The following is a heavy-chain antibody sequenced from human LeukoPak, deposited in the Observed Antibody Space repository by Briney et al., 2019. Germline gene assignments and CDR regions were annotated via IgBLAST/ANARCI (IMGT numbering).Heavy chain of an antibody. D-gene: IGHD6-19*01. CDR1: GYTFTSYD. V-gene: IGHV1-8*01. CDR3: ARDIAVAGTTSFDY. J-gene: IGHJ4*02. CDR2: INPNSGNT. Sequence: WASVKVSCKASGYTFTSYDINWVRQAAGQGLEWMGWINPNSGNTGYAQKFQGRVTMTRDTSTSTVYMELSSLRSEDTAVYYCARDIAVAGTTSFDYWGQGTLVTVSS.